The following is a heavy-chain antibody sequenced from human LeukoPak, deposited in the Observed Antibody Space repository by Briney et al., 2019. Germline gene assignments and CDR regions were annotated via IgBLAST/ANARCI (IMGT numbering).Heavy chain of an antibody. J-gene: IGHJ6*04. V-gene: IGHV5-51*01. D-gene: IGHD2-2*01. CDR2: IYPGDSDT. CDR3: ATLGYCSSTSCYPYYYYYYGMDV. Sequence: GESLKISCKGSGYSFTSYWIGWVRQMPGKGLEWMGIIYPGDSDTRYSPSFQGQVTISADKSISTAYLQWSSLKASDTAMYYCATLGYCSSTSCYPYYYYYYGMDVWGKGTTVTVSS. CDR1: GYSFTSYW.